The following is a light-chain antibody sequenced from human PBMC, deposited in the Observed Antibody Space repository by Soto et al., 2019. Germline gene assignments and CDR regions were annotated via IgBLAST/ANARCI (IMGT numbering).Light chain of an antibody. CDR3: SSYTSSSTLF. CDR1: NSDVGGYNF. CDR2: DVT. V-gene: IGLV2-14*01. J-gene: IGLJ1*01. Sequence: QSALTQPAFVSGSPGQSITISCTGTNSDVGGYNFVSWYQQHPGKVPKLMIYDVTNRPSGVSNRFSGSKSGNTASLTISGLQAEGEVDYSCSSYTSSSTLFSETGTKPTVL.